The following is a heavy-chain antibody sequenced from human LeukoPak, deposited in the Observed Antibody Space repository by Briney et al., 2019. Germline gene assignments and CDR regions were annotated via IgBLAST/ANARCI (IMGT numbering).Heavy chain of an antibody. D-gene: IGHD3-22*01. J-gene: IGHJ4*02. CDR3: ARNYYDSSGYQESTFNY. CDR2: IWYDGGYK. Sequence: GTSLRLSCAASGFTFSNYGMHWVRQAPGKGLEWVAGIWYDGGYKYYADSVKGRFTISRDNSKKTLFPKMDSLRAEDTAIYYCARNYYDSSGYQESTFNYWGQGTLVTVSS. V-gene: IGHV3-33*01. CDR1: GFTFSNYG.